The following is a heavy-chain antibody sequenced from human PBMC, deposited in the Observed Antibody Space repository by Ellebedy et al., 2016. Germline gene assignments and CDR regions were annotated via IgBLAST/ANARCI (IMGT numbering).Heavy chain of an antibody. CDR1: GFTFSSYA. V-gene: IGHV3-30-3*01. D-gene: IGHD6-19*01. CDR2: ISYDGSNK. J-gene: IGHJ3*02. CDR3: ASTVIAVAGRRYAFDI. Sequence: GESLKISXAASGFTFSSYAMHWVRQAPGKGLEWVAVISYDGSNKYYADSVKGRFTISRDNSKNTLYLQMNSLRAEDTAVYYCASTVIAVAGRRYAFDIWGQGTMVTVSS.